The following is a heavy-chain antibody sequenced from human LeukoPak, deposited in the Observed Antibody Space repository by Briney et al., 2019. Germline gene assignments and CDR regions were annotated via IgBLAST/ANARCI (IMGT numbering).Heavy chain of an antibody. CDR1: GGSFSDYY. CDR2: IYYSGTT. Sequence: SETLSLTCAVYGGSFSDYYWTWIRQPPGKGLEWIGSIYYSGTTYYSPSLKSRVTISVDTSKNQFSLKLSSVTAADTAVYYCATTTIRLGYWGQGTLVTVSS. CDR3: ATTTIRLGY. J-gene: IGHJ4*02. V-gene: IGHV4-34*01. D-gene: IGHD1-26*01.